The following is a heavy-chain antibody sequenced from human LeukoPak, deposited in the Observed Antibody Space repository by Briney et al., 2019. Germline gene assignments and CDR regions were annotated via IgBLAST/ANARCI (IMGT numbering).Heavy chain of an antibody. CDR1: GFTFSYYG. CDR2: ISYDGSNK. J-gene: IGHJ3*02. CDR3: AKEVRGDAFDI. V-gene: IGHV3-30*18. Sequence: GGSLRLSCVASGFTFSYYGMHWVRQAPGKGLEWVAVISYDGSNKDYADSVKGRFTISRDNTKNTLFLQMNSPRAEDTAVYYCAKEVRGDAFDIWGQGTMVTVSS. D-gene: IGHD3-16*01.